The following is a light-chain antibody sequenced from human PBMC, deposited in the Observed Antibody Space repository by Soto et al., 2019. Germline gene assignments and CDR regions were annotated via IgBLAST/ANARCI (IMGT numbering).Light chain of an antibody. CDR2: VNIDGTH. CDR3: QTWDTGIRV. J-gene: IGLJ3*02. Sequence: QPVLTQSPSASASLGASVRLTCTLSSGHSNYAIAWHQQQPEKGPRFLMNVNIDGTHTKGDGIPDRFSGASSGAERYLTISSRQSEDEADYYCQTWDTGIRVFGGGIKLTVL. V-gene: IGLV4-69*01. CDR1: SGHSNYA.